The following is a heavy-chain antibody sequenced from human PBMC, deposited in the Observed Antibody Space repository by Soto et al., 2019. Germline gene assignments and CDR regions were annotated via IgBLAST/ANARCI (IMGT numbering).Heavy chain of an antibody. D-gene: IGHD1-20*01. CDR3: ARGTRALITSFFAY. CDR2: VRVRGST. Sequence: PLQDLSLTSTVSGDAISKYSWGCIRQTPGRVLEGIACVRVRGSTDDNPPLKGRATISLHTTKSQFSLSLRSATAADTATYYCARGTRALITSFFAYWGQGIQVT. J-gene: IGHJ4*02. V-gene: IGHV4-59*01. CDR1: GDAISKYS.